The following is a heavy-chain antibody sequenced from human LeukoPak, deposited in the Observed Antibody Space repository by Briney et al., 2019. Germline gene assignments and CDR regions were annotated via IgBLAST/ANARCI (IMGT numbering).Heavy chain of an antibody. CDR2: IYYSGST. Sequence: SETLSLTCTVSGGSLSSYYWSWIRQPPGKGLEWIGYIYYSGSTNYNPSLKSRVTISVDTSKNQFPLKLSSVAAADTAVYYCSRGSYSLAFDIWGQGTMVTVSS. CDR1: GGSLSSYY. D-gene: IGHD1-26*01. J-gene: IGHJ3*02. CDR3: SRGSYSLAFDI. V-gene: IGHV4-59*01.